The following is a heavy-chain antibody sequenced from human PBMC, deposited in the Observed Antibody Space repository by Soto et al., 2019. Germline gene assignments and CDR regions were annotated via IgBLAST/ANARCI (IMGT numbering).Heavy chain of an antibody. CDR3: AKVFSPEGGNYFDH. Sequence: GGSLRLSCAASGFTVSNFAMNWVRQAPGKGLEWVSAISNSFSDGNTHYADSVKGRFTISRDNDKNTVFLEIDSLRAEDTAVYYCAKVFSPEGGNYFDHWGPGTLVTVSS. CDR1: GFTVSNFA. J-gene: IGHJ4*02. V-gene: IGHV3-23*01. CDR2: ISNSFSDGNT.